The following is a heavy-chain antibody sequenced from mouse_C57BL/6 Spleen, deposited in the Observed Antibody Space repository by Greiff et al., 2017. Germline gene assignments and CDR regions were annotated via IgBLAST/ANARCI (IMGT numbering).Heavy chain of an antibody. J-gene: IGHJ3*01. Sequence: EVQRVASGEGLVKPGGSLKLSCAASGFTFSSYAMSWVRQTPEKRLEWVAYISSGGDYIYDADTVKGRFTISIDNARKTLYLQMSSLKSEDTAMYYCTRAPHYVNFFAYWGQGTLVTVSA. V-gene: IGHV5-9-1*02. CDR3: TRAPHYVNFFAY. D-gene: IGHD2-1*01. CDR2: ISSGGDYI. CDR1: GFTFSSYA.